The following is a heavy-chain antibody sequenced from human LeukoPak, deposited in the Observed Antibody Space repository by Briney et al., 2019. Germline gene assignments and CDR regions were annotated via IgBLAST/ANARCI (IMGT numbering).Heavy chain of an antibody. CDR1: GGTFSSYA. CDR2: INPNSGGT. Sequence: ASVKVSCKASGGTFSSYAISWVRQAPGQGLEWMGWINPNSGGTNYAQKFQGRVTMTRDTSISTAYMELSRLRSDDTAVYYCARGPRYYYDSSGKDEDYWGQGTLVTVSS. CDR3: ARGPRYYYDSSGKDEDY. J-gene: IGHJ4*02. V-gene: IGHV1-2*02. D-gene: IGHD3-22*01.